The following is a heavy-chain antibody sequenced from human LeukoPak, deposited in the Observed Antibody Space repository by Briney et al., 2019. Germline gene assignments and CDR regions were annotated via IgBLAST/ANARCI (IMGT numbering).Heavy chain of an antibody. D-gene: IGHD1-26*01. CDR1: GFTFSNYG. V-gene: IGHV3-30*02. CDR2: ILYDGSNK. CDR3: AKKTMVGATVDAFDI. J-gene: IGHJ3*02. Sequence: GGSLRLSCAASGFTFSNYGMHWVRQAPGKGLEWVASILYDGSNKYYADSVKGRFTISRDNSKNTLYLQMNSLSAEDTAVYYCAKKTMVGATVDAFDIWGQGTMVTVSS.